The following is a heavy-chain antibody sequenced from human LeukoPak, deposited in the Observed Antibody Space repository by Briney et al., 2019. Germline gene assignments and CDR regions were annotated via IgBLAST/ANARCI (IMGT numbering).Heavy chain of an antibody. J-gene: IGHJ4*02. CDR1: GFTFSKFW. V-gene: IGHV3-21*04. Sequence: GGSLRLSCAASGFTFSKFWMSWVRQAPGKGLEWVSSISSSSSYIYYADSVKGRFTISRDNAKNSLYLQMNGLRAEDTAVYYCAKTNDFWMDYWGQGTLVTVSS. D-gene: IGHD3-3*01. CDR3: AKTNDFWMDY. CDR2: ISSSSSYI.